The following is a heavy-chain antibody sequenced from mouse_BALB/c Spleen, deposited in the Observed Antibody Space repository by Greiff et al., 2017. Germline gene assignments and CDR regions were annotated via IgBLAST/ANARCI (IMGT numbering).Heavy chain of an antibody. CDR1: GYSFTSYW. J-gene: IGHJ4*01. D-gene: IGHD2-4*01. CDR3: TRSEIYYDYDGYAMDY. Sequence: EVKLQESGTVLARPGASVKMSCKASGYSFTSYWMHWVKQRPGQGLEWIGAIYPGNSDTSYNQKFKGKAKLTAVTSASTAYMELSSLTNEDSAVYYCTRSEIYYDYDGYAMDYWGQGTSVTVSS. CDR2: IYPGNSDT. V-gene: IGHV1-5*01.